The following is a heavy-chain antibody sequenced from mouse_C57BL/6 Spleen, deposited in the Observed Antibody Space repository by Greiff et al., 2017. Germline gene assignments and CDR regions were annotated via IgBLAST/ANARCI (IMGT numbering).Heavy chain of an antibody. V-gene: IGHV1-80*01. Sequence: QVQLQQPGAELVKPGASVKLSCKASGYTFTSYWMHWVKQRPGKGLEWIGQIYPGDGDTNYNGKFKGKATLTADKSSSTAYMQLSSLTSEDSAVYFCARGEHWEDYWGQGTTLTVSS. D-gene: IGHD4-1*01. CDR1: GYTFTSYW. CDR2: IYPGDGDT. J-gene: IGHJ2*01. CDR3: ARGEHWEDY.